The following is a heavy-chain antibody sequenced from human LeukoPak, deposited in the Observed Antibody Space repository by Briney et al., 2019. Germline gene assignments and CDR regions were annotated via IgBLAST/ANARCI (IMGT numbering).Heavy chain of an antibody. CDR1: GGSISSGSYY. Sequence: SETLSLTCTVSGGSISSGSYYWSWIRQPAGKGLEWIGRIYTSGSTNYNPSLKSRVTISVDTSKNQFSLKLSSVTAADTAVYYCAREHYCGGDCYLFDYWGQGTLVTVSS. D-gene: IGHD2-21*02. CDR2: IYTSGST. J-gene: IGHJ4*02. CDR3: AREHYCGGDCYLFDY. V-gene: IGHV4-61*02.